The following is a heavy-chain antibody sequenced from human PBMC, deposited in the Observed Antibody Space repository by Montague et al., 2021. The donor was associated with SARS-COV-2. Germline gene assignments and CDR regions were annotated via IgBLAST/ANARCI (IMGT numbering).Heavy chain of an antibody. V-gene: IGHV4-39*01. J-gene: IGHJ4*02. CDR2: FYFGGKF. CDR3: ARHSGGSEVAGLDY. CDR1: GGSVRSDDYY. D-gene: IGHD6-19*01. Sequence: SETLSLTCTVSGGSVRSDDYYWGWIRQPPRKGLEWIGSFYFGGKFLYNSSLESRVTISVDTSKNQFSLQLSSVTASDTAVYYCARHSGGSEVAGLDYWGQGILVTVSS.